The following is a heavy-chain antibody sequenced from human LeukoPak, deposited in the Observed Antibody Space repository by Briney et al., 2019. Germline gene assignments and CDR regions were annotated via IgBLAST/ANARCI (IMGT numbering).Heavy chain of an antibody. J-gene: IGHJ6*02. Sequence: PGGSLRLSCAASGFTFSSYSMNWVRQAPGKGLEWVSSISSSSSYIYYADSVKGRFTISRDYAKNSLYLQMNSLRAEDTAVYYCARDPRNWNPGDYGMDVWGQGTTVTVSS. V-gene: IGHV3-21*01. CDR3: ARDPRNWNPGDYGMDV. CDR2: ISSSSSYI. CDR1: GFTFSSYS. D-gene: IGHD1-1*01.